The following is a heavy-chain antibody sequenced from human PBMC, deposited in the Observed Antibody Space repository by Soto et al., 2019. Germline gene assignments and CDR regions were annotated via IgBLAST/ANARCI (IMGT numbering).Heavy chain of an antibody. CDR1: GGTFSSYA. J-gene: IGHJ4*02. Sequence: QVQLVQSGAEVKKPGSSVNVSCKASGGTFSSYAISWVRQAPGQGLEWMGGIIPIFGTANYAQKFQGRVTITADESTSTAYMELSSLRSEDTAVYYCARGGVQLELSYFDYWGQGTLVTVSS. D-gene: IGHD1-1*01. CDR3: ARGGVQLELSYFDY. V-gene: IGHV1-69*01. CDR2: IIPIFGTA.